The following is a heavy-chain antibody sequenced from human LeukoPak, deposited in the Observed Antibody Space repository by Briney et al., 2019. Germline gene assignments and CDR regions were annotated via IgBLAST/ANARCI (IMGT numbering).Heavy chain of an antibody. CDR1: GGTFSSYA. Sequence: VASVKVSCKASGGTFSSYAISWVRQAPGQGLECMGRIIPILGIANYAQKFPGRVTTTADQSTSTAYMELSRLRSEDTAVYYCARDRMVRRGYSYRHGELNDYWGQGTLVTVSS. V-gene: IGHV1-69*04. J-gene: IGHJ4*02. CDR3: ARDRMVRRGYSYRHGELNDY. D-gene: IGHD5-18*01. CDR2: IIPILGIA.